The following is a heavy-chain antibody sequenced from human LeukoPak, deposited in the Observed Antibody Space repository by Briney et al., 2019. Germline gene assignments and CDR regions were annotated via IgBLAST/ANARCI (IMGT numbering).Heavy chain of an antibody. CDR1: GFTFSSYG. CDR3: AKGSKEVLFTRNHYMDV. Sequence: GGSLRLSCAASGFTFSSYGMHWVRQAPGKGLEWVAFIRYDGSNKYYADSVKGRFTIPRDNSKNTLYLQINSLRGEDTAVYYCAKGSKEVLFTRNHYMDVWGKGTTVTSSS. J-gene: IGHJ6*03. CDR2: IRYDGSNK. D-gene: IGHD1-14*01. V-gene: IGHV3-30*02.